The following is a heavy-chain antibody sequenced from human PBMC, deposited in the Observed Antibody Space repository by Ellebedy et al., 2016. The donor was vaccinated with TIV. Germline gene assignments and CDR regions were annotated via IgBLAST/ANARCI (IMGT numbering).Heavy chain of an antibody. CDR1: GGSMISDDHY. J-gene: IGHJ3*01. CDR2: IYYSGTT. D-gene: IGHD3-10*01. V-gene: IGHV4-30-4*01. CDR3: ARGGGDRPHALDV. Sequence: MPSETLSLTCTVSGGSMISDDHYWSWVRQPPGKGLEWIGYIYYSGTTYYNPSLKHRLTMSVDKSRSPVSLKLTSVTATDTAVYFCARGGGDRPHALDVWGQGTKVTVSS.